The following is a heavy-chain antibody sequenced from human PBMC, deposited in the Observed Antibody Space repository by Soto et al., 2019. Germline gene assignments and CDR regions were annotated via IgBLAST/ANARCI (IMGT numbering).Heavy chain of an antibody. J-gene: IGHJ4*02. Sequence: VKLVESGGGLVQPGRSLRLSCAASGFTFDDYAMHWVRQAPGKGLEWVSGLSWNGASIGYADSVKGRFTISRDNAKTSLYLQMNSLRAEDTALYYCAKAGPGYCTSNTCLYYFDNWGQGTLVTVSS. D-gene: IGHD2-2*01. V-gene: IGHV3-9*01. CDR1: GFTFDDYA. CDR3: AKAGPGYCTSNTCLYYFDN. CDR2: LSWNGASI.